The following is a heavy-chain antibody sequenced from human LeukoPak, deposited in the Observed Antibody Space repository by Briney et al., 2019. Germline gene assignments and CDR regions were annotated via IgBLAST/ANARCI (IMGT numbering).Heavy chain of an antibody. CDR3: AKRGATEFDY. Sequence: GGSLRLSCAASGFTFSSYGMHWVRQAPGKGLEWVAFIRYDGSNKYYADSVKGRFTISRDNSKNTLYLQMNNLRAEDTAVYYCAKRGATEFDYWGQGTQVTVSS. J-gene: IGHJ4*02. V-gene: IGHV3-30*02. CDR2: IRYDGSNK. D-gene: IGHD1-26*01. CDR1: GFTFSSYG.